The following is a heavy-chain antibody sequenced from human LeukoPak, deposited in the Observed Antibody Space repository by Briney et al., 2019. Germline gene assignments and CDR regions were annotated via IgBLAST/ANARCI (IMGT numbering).Heavy chain of an antibody. J-gene: IGHJ4*02. CDR1: GDSISSYY. CDR3: ARDWWPEYSSSYYFDY. V-gene: IGHV4-4*07. D-gene: IGHD6-6*01. Sequence: SETLSLTCTVSGDSISSYYWSWIQQPAGKGLEWIGRIYTSGSTNYNPSLKSRVTMSVDTSKNQFSLKLSSVTAADTAVYYCARDWWPEYSSSYYFDYWGQGTLVTVSS. CDR2: IYTSGST.